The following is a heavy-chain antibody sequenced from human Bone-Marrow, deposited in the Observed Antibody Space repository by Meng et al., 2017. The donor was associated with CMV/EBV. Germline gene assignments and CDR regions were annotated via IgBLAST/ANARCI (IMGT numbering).Heavy chain of an antibody. D-gene: IGHD3-3*01. CDR3: AKGGINYDSFPRAGLMDV. CDR2: ISGGGETT. V-gene: IGHV3-23*01. J-gene: IGHJ6*02. Sequence: GGSLRLSCAGSGFIFSTYVMSWVRQAPRKGLEWLSVISGGGETTYYEASVKGRFTISRDNSKNTVYLQMNSLRAEDTAIYYCAKGGINYDSFPRAGLMDVWGQGTTVTVS. CDR1: GFIFSTYV.